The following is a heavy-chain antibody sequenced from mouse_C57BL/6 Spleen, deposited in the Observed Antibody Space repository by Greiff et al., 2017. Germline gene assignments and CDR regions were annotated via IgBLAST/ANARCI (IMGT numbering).Heavy chain of an antibody. J-gene: IGHJ2*01. D-gene: IGHD2-3*01. V-gene: IGHV1-82*01. Sequence: QVQLKESGPELVKPGASVKISCKASGYAFSSSWMNWVKQRPGKGLEWIGRIYPGDGDTNYNGKFKGKATLTADKSSSTAYMQLSSLTSEDSAVYFCARVRNDGYSFEDWGQGTTLTVSS. CDR1: GYAFSSSW. CDR2: IYPGDGDT. CDR3: ARVRNDGYSFED.